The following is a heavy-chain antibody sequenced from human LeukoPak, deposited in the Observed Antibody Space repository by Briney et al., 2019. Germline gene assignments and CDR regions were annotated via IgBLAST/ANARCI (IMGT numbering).Heavy chain of an antibody. Sequence: GGSVTLSCAASGLTFNMFRMLRAPQVPGNGRVGVAVLWANGNTAHYADSVRGRFTISRDSSENTLCLQMNSLRSEDTAVYFCVTESAADATFHFVYWGQGARVPVPS. J-gene: IGHJ4*02. D-gene: IGHD2/OR15-2a*01. CDR3: VTESAADATFHFVY. V-gene: IGHV3-33*01. CDR1: GLTFNMFR. CDR2: LWANGNTA.